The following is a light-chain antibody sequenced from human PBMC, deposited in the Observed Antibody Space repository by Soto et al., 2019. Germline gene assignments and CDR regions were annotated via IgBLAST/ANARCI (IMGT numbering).Light chain of an antibody. CDR3: QAYDYSLTAFV. V-gene: IGLV2-14*01. J-gene: IGLJ3*02. CDR2: EVI. Sequence: QSVLTQPASVSGSPGQSITISCTGTNSDIGAYKYVSWYQQYPGKAPKLIIYEVINRPSGVPERFSGSKSGTSASLAITGLQAEDEAYYYCQAYDYSLTAFVFGGGTKLTVL. CDR1: NSDIGAYKY.